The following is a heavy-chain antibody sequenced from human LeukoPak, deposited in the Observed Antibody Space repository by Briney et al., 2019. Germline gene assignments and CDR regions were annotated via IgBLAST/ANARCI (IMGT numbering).Heavy chain of an antibody. CDR2: IYYSGST. D-gene: IGHD6-13*01. Sequence: SETLSLTCTVSGGSISSSSYYWGWIRQPPGKGLEWIGSIYYSGSTYYNPSLKSRVTISVDTSKNQFSLKLSSVTAADTAVYCCARAFAIAADRWGQGALVTVSS. CDR1: GGSISSSSYY. V-gene: IGHV4-39*07. J-gene: IGHJ4*02. CDR3: ARAFAIAADR.